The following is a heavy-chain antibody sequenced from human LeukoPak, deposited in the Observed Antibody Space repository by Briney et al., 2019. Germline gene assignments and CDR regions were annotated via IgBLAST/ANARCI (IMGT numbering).Heavy chain of an antibody. Sequence: SSETLSLTCTVSGCSISSYYWSWIRQPAGKGLEWIGRISNSGSSNYNPSLKSRVTMSVDTSNNQVSLKLSAATGADTAFYFCARDQYKYDGNYRYYQHMDVWGKGTTVTISS. CDR1: GCSISSYY. D-gene: IGHD1-7*01. CDR3: ARDQYKYDGNYRYYQHMDV. J-gene: IGHJ6*03. V-gene: IGHV4-4*07. CDR2: ISNSGSS.